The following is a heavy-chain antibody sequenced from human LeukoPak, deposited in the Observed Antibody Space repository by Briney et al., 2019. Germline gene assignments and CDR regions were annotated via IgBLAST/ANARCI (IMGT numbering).Heavy chain of an antibody. CDR1: GGSFSGYY. V-gene: IGHV4-34*01. CDR3: ARGRDMITFGGVIAPFDY. CDR2: INHSGST. D-gene: IGHD3-16*02. Sequence: SETLSLTCAVYGGSFSGYYWSWIRQPPGKGLEWLGEINHSGSTNYNPSLKSRVTISVDTSKNQFSLKLSSVTAADTAVYYCARGRDMITFGGVIAPFDYWGQGTLVTVSS. J-gene: IGHJ4*02.